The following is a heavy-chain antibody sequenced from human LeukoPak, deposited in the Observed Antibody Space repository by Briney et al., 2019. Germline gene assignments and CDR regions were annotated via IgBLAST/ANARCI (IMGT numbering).Heavy chain of an antibody. V-gene: IGHV3-48*03. CDR1: GFTFSSYE. D-gene: IGHD6-13*01. CDR2: ISGSGSTK. CDR3: ARVPLEAAGDPYFDY. J-gene: IGHJ4*02. Sequence: GGSLRLYCAASGFTFSSYEMNWDRQAPGKGLKWLSYISGSGSTKYYADSVKGRFTIYIDNAKNSLYLKMNSLRAEDTAVYYCARVPLEAAGDPYFDYWGQGTLVTVSS.